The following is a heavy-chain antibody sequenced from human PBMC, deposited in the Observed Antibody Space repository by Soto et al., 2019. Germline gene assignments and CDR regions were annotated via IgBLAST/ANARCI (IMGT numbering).Heavy chain of an antibody. CDR2: IYPGDSDT. V-gene: IGHV5-51*01. CDR1: GYSFTSYW. CDR3: ARPSNHDSSGYWVYYCYGMDV. D-gene: IGHD3-22*01. Sequence: GESLKISCKGSGYSFTSYWIGWVRQMPGKGLEWMGIIYPGDSDTRYSPSFQGQVTISADKSISTAYLQWSSLKASDTAMYYCARPSNHDSSGYWVYYCYGMDVWGQGTTVTVSS. J-gene: IGHJ6*02.